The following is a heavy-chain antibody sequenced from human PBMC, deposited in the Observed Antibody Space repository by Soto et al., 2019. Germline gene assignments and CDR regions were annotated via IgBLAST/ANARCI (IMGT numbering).Heavy chain of an antibody. CDR2: ISYDGSNK. CDR3: AKDQGGSLFGKPIEHFDY. D-gene: IGHD3-16*01. J-gene: IGHJ4*02. Sequence: PGGSLRLSCAASGFTFSSYGMHWVRQAPGKGLEWVAVISYDGSNKYYADSVKGRFTISRDSSKNTLYLQMNSLRAEDTAVYYCAKDQGGSLFGKPIEHFDYWGQGTLVTVSS. CDR1: GFTFSSYG. V-gene: IGHV3-30*18.